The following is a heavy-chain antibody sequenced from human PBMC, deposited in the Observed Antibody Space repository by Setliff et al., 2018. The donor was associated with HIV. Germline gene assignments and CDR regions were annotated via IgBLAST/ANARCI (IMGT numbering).Heavy chain of an antibody. CDR2: IWYDGSNE. J-gene: IGHJ6*03. Sequence: SGGSLRLSCAASGFSFSNYGMDWVRQAPGKGLEWVALIWYDGSNEFYADSVKGRFTVSRDNSKNTLYLQMNSLRADDTAVYYCARRAFYYYMDVWGKGTTVTVSS. CDR3: ARRAFYYYMDV. V-gene: IGHV3-33*01. CDR1: GFSFSNYG. D-gene: IGHD1-26*01.